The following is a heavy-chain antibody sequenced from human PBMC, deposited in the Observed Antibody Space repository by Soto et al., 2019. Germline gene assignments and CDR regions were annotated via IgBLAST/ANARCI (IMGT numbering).Heavy chain of an antibody. V-gene: IGHV4-31*03. CDR2: IYYSGST. J-gene: IGHJ5*02. CDR1: CGSISSGGYY. CDR3: ARAGRGSGGSRNWFDP. Sequence: LSLTCTVSCGSISSGGYYWSWIRQHPVKCLEWIGYIYYSGSTYYNPSLKSRVTISVDTSKNQFSLKLSSVTAADTAVYYCARAGRGSGGSRNWFDPWGQGTLVTVSS. D-gene: IGHD2-15*01.